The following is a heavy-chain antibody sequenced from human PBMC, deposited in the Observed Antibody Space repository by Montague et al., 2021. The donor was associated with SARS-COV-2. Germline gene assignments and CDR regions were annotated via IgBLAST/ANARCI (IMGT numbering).Heavy chain of an antibody. CDR3: ASSIVVVPAAIPYEAYYYYGMDV. CDR1: GFTITNKY. V-gene: IGHV3-66*02. Sequence: SLRLSCAASGFTITNKYMIWVRQAPGKGLNWVSLIYNNGATSYADSVKGRFTISRDNSKNTLYLQMNSLRAEDTAVYYCASSIVVVPAAIPYEAYYYYGMDVWGQGTTVTVSS. J-gene: IGHJ6*02. CDR2: IYNNGAT. D-gene: IGHD2-2*02.